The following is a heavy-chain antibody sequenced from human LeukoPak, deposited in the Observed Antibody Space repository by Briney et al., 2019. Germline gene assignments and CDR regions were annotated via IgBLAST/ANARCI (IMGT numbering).Heavy chain of an antibody. Sequence: GGSLRLSCAASGFTVSDNYMSWVRQAPGKGLDWVSVFYSGGGNTNYAKSVKGRFTISRDNSKNTLYLQMNSLRAEDTAVYYCARERYCGGDCYSFAFDIWGQGTMVTVSS. V-gene: IGHV3-66*01. CDR2: FYSGGGNT. CDR3: ARERYCGGDCYSFAFDI. J-gene: IGHJ3*02. CDR1: GFTVSDNY. D-gene: IGHD2-21*02.